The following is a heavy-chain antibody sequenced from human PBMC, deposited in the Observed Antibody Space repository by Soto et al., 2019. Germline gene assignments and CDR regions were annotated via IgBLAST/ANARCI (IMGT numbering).Heavy chain of an antibody. CDR2: INHSGST. V-gene: IGHV4-34*01. J-gene: IGHJ4*02. CDR3: ARGPITYYYDSSGFDY. Sequence: SETLSLTCAVYGGSFSGYYWSWIRQPPGKGLEWIGEINHSGSTNYNPSLKSRVTISVDTSKNQFSLKLSSVTAADTAVYYCARGPITYYYDSSGFDYWGQGTLVTVSS. CDR1: GGSFSGYY. D-gene: IGHD3-22*01.